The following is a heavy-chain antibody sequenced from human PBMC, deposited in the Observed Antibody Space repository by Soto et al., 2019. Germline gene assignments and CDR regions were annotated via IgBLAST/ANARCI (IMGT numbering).Heavy chain of an antibody. D-gene: IGHD6-6*01. Sequence: SQTLSLTCAIFGDSVSSSSAAWNWIRQSPSRGLEWLGRTYYRSKWYNDYAVSVKSRININPDTSKNQFSLQLNSVTPEDTAVYSCARVSVEAPVDYLPTAGVWGQGNRVAVCS. CDR2: TYYRSKWYN. J-gene: IGHJ6*02. CDR3: ARVSVEAPVDYLPTAGV. V-gene: IGHV6-1*01. CDR1: GDSVSSSSAA.